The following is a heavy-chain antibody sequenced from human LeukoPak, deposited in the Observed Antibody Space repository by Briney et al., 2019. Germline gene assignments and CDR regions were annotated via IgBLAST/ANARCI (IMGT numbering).Heavy chain of an antibody. CDR2: ISWNSGSI. CDR3: AKDIGAVAVTYFDY. J-gene: IGHJ4*02. Sequence: GRSLRLSCAASGFTFDDYAMHWVRQAPGKGLEWVSGISWNSGSIGYADSVKGRFTISRDNAKNSLYLQMNSLRAEDTALYYCAKDIGAVAVTYFDYWGQGTLVTVSS. CDR1: GFTFDDYA. D-gene: IGHD6-19*01. V-gene: IGHV3-9*01.